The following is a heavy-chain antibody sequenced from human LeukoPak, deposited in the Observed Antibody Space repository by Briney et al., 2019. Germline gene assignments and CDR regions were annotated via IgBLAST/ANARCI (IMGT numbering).Heavy chain of an antibody. D-gene: IGHD3-9*01. V-gene: IGHV3-23*01. CDR2: ISGSDGST. CDR3: AKDWEQDFDWLLYPFDY. Sequence: GGSLRLSCAASGFTFSSYGMSWVRQAPGKGLEWVSAISGSDGSTYYADSVKGRFTISRDNSKNTLYLQMNSLRAGDTAVYYCAKDWEQDFDWLLYPFDYWGQGTLVTVSS. CDR1: GFTFSSYG. J-gene: IGHJ4*02.